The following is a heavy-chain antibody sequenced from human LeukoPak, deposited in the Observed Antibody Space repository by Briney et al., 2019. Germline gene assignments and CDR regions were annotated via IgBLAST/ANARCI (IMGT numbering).Heavy chain of an antibody. J-gene: IGHJ4*02. V-gene: IGHV3-66*01. D-gene: IGHD5-18*01. CDR2: IYSGGST. CDR1: GFPVCSNY. Sequence: TGGSLRLSCAASGFPVCSNYMRWVRRSTGKAVVCVSVIYSGGSTYYADSVKGRFTISRDNSKNTLYLQMNSLRAEDTAVYYCARGRGYSYGKFDYWGQGTLVTVSS. CDR3: ARGRGYSYGKFDY.